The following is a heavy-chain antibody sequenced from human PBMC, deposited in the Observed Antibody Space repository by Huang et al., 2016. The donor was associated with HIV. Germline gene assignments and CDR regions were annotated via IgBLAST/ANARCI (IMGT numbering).Heavy chain of an antibody. CDR2: IIPLFRAP. CDR1: GGSFSDQI. V-gene: IGHV1-69*01. Sequence: QVQLEQSGPAVRKPGSSVQVSCQASGGSFSDQIISWVRQALGQRFEWMGCIIPLFRAPAYAQEFKGRVTMTADESTATIYMELNSLTSEDTAVYYCAMSLRYQYDSRSYWGRYFDYWGQGTLVTVSS. D-gene: IGHD3-16*01. CDR3: AMSLRYQYDSRSYWGRYFDY. J-gene: IGHJ4*02.